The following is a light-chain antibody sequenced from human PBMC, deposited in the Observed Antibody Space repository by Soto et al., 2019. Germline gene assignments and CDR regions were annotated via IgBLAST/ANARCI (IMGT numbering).Light chain of an antibody. CDR2: EVS. Sequence: QSALTQPASVSGSPGQSITISCTGTSSDVGGYNYVSWYQQHPGKAPKLIIYEVSNRPSGVSNRFSGFKSGNTASLTISGLQAEDEADYYCNSYTSKSTGVFGTGTKVTVL. J-gene: IGLJ1*01. CDR1: SSDVGGYNY. V-gene: IGLV2-14*01. CDR3: NSYTSKSTGV.